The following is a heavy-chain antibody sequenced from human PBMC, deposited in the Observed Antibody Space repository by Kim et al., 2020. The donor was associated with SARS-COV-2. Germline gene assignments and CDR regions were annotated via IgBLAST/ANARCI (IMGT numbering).Heavy chain of an antibody. J-gene: IGHJ4*02. V-gene: IGHV3-15*01. CDR3: TTVRAPMIVVVNSHY. Sequence: GGSLRLSCAASGFTFCNAWMSWVRQAPGKGLEWVGRIKSKTDGGTTDYAAPVKGRFTISRDDSKNTLYLQMNSLKTEDTAVYYCTTVRAPMIVVVNSHYWGQGTLVTVSS. CDR1: GFTFCNAW. D-gene: IGHD3-22*01. CDR2: IKSKTDGGTT.